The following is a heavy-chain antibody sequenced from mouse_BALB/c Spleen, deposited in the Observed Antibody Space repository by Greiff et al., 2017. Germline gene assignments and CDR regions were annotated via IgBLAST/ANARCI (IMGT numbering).Heavy chain of an antibody. CDR2: INPGSGGT. V-gene: IGHV1-54*01. Sequence: QVQLQQSGAELVRPGTSVKVSCKASGYAFTNYLIEWVKQRPGQGLEWIGVINPGSGGTNYNEKFKGKATLTADKSSSTAYMQLSSLTADDSAVYFCEPADVYAFAYWGQGTLVTVSA. CDR1: GYAFTNYL. CDR3: EPADVYAFAY. J-gene: IGHJ3*01. D-gene: IGHD2-2*01.